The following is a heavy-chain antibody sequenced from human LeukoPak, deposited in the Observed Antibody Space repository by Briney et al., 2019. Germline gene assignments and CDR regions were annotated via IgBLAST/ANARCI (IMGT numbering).Heavy chain of an antibody. CDR3: ARGAHCTNGVCYLNWFDP. J-gene: IGHJ5*02. V-gene: IGHV1-2*02. CDR2: INPNTGGT. CDR1: GYTFTAYY. Sequence: ASVKVSCKASGYTFTAYYMHWVRQAPGQGLEWMGWINPNTGGTNYAEKFQGRVTMTRATSISTAYMELSSLTSDDTAVYYCARGAHCTNGVCYLNWFDPWGQGTLVTVSS. D-gene: IGHD2-8*01.